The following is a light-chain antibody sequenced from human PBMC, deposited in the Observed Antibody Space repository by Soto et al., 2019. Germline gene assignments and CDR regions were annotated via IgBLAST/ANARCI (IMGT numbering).Light chain of an antibody. V-gene: IGLV2-14*01. Sequence: QSVLTQPASVSGSPGQSITISCTGTSSDVGAYNYVSWYQQHPGKAPKLMIYEVSNRPSAVSNRFSGSKSGNTASLTISGLQAEDEADYYCNSYTSTSTLVFGGGTKVTVL. CDR2: EVS. J-gene: IGLJ3*02. CDR3: NSYTSTSTLV. CDR1: SSDVGAYNY.